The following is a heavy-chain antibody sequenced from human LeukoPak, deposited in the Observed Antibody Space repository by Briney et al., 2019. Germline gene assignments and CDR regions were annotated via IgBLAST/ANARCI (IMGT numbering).Heavy chain of an antibody. D-gene: IGHD3-10*01. Sequence: GGSLRLSCAAPGFTFSSYSMNWVRQAPGKGLEWVSSISSSSSYIYYADSVRGRFTISRDNAKNSLYLQMNSLRAEDTAVYYCARGGYYYGSGSSFLLRVYYYMDVWGKGTTVTVSS. CDR2: ISSSSSYI. CDR1: GFTFSSYS. V-gene: IGHV3-21*01. CDR3: ARGGYYYGSGSSFLLRVYYYMDV. J-gene: IGHJ6*03.